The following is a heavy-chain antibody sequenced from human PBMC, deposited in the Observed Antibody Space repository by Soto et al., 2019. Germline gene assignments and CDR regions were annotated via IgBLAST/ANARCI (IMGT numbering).Heavy chain of an antibody. D-gene: IGHD2-21*02. CDR3: AKGSVVVAAKFDS. CDR2: ISSSGYST. CDR1: GFTFNNYA. Sequence: GSLRRSCAASGFTFNNYAMSWVRQAPGKGLEWVSAISSSGYSTYYADSVKGRFTISRDNSKNTVYLQMNNLRAEDTAVYYCAKGSVVVAAKFDSWGQGTLVTVSS. V-gene: IGHV3-23*01. J-gene: IGHJ4*02.